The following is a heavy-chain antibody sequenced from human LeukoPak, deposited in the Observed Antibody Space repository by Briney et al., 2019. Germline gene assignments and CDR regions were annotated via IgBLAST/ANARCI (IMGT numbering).Heavy chain of an antibody. CDR2: MNPNSGNT. V-gene: IGHV1-8*01. D-gene: IGHD6-13*01. CDR3: AREEGIAAAGNSHY. Sequence: ASVKVSCKASGYTFTSYDINWVRQATGQGLEWMGWMNPNSGNTGYAQKFQGRVTMTRNTSISTAYMELSSLRSDDTAVYYCAREEGIAAAGNSHYWGQGTLVTVSS. J-gene: IGHJ4*02. CDR1: GYTFTSYD.